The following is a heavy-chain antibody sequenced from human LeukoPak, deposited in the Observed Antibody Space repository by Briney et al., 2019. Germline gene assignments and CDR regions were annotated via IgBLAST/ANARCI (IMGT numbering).Heavy chain of an antibody. CDR2: IIPIFGTA. Sequence: ASVKVSCKASGYSFTAYYMHWVRQAPGQGLEWMGGIIPIFGTANYAQKFQGRVTIAADESTSTAYMELSSLRSEDTAVYYCARVGRSFYSLGDYWGQGTLVTVSS. D-gene: IGHD2-15*01. CDR1: GYSFTAYY. CDR3: ARVGRSFYSLGDY. J-gene: IGHJ4*02. V-gene: IGHV1-69*13.